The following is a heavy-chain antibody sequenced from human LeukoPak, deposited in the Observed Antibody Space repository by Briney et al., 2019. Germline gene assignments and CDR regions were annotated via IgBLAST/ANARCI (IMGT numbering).Heavy chain of an antibody. CDR1: GGSISSYY. D-gene: IGHD2-8*01. CDR2: IYTSGST. V-gene: IGHV4-4*09. CDR3: ARCLMVYYYYYMDV. J-gene: IGHJ6*03. Sequence: SETLSLTCTVSGGSISSYYWSWIRQPPGKGLEWIGYIYTSGSTNYNPSLKSRVTISVDTSKNQFSLKLSSVTAADTAVYYCARCLMVYYYYYMDVWGKGTTVTVSS.